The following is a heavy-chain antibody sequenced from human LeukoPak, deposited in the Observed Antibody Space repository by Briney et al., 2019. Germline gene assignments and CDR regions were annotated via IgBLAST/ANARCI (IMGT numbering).Heavy chain of an antibody. CDR1: GFTFSSYA. CDR3: ARARGVVREVFDY. CDR2: ISGSGGST. J-gene: IGHJ4*02. V-gene: IGHV3-23*01. Sequence: GGSLRLSCAASGFTFSSYAMSWVRQAPGKGLEWVSAISGSGGSTYYADSVKGRFTISRDNSKNTLYLQMNSLRAEDTAVYYCARARGVVREVFDYWGQGTLVTVSS. D-gene: IGHD3-10*01.